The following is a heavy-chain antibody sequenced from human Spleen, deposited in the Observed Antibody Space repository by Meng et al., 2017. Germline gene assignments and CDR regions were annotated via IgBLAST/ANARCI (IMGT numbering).Heavy chain of an antibody. D-gene: IGHD3-22*01. J-gene: IGHJ4*02. CDR1: GFTFSSYA. V-gene: IGHV3-23*01. Sequence: GESLKISCAASGFTFSSYAMKWIRQAPGKGLEWVSAISGSGGSTYYADSVKGRFTISRDNSKNTLYLQMNSLRAEDTAVYYCAIPGAAYYYDSSGYYSSPFDYWGQGTLVTVSS. CDR2: ISGSGGST. CDR3: AIPGAAYYYDSSGYYSSPFDY.